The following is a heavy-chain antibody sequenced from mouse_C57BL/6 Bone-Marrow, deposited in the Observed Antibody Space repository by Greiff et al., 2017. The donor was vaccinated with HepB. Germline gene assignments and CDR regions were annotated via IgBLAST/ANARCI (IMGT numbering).Heavy chain of an antibody. CDR1: GFTFSDYG. CDR3: ARLFSYYAMDY. V-gene: IGHV5-15*01. CDR2: ISNLAYSI. Sequence: EVKVVESGGGLVQPGGSLKLSCAASGFTFSDYGMAWVRQAPRKGPEWVAFISNLAYSIYYADTVTGRFTISRENAKNTLYLEMSSLRSEDTAMYYCARLFSYYAMDYWGQGTSVTVSS. J-gene: IGHJ4*01.